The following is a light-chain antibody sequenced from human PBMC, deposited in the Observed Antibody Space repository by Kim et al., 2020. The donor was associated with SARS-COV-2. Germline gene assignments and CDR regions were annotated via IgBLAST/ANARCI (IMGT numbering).Light chain of an antibody. V-gene: IGLV2-14*03. CDR3: SSYTRTTSLVV. J-gene: IGLJ2*01. Sequence: QSALTQPASVSGSPGQSITISCTGTSSDVGAYDSVSWYQQHPGKAPKLMIYDVSNRPSGVSDRFSGSKAGNTASLTVSGLQAEDEGDYYCSSYTRTTSLVVFGGGTQLTVL. CDR2: DVS. CDR1: SSDVGAYDS.